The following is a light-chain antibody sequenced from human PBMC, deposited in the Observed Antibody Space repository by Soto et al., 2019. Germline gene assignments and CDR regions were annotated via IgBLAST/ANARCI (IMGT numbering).Light chain of an antibody. CDR2: EVT. CDR3: CTYAGSTTFYV. CDR1: SSDIGNYNL. Sequence: QSALTQPASVSGSPGQSITISCTGSSSDIGNYNLVSWYQQHPGKAPKLMIYEVTKRPSGVSNRFSGSKSGNTASLSISGLQAEDEAADYCCTYAGSTTFYVFGTGTKLTVL. V-gene: IGLV2-23*02. J-gene: IGLJ1*01.